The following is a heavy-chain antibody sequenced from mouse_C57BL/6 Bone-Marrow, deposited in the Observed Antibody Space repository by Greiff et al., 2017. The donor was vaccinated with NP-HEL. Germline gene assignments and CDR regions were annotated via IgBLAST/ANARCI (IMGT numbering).Heavy chain of an antibody. Sequence: VQGVESGAELVRPGASVTLSCKASGYTFTDYEMHWVKQTPVHGLEWIGAIDPETGGTAYNQKFKGKAILTADKSSSTAYMELRSLTSEDSAVYYCTRIPLITTVVARYFDVWGTGTTVTVSS. CDR2: IDPETGGT. V-gene: IGHV1-15*01. D-gene: IGHD1-1*01. J-gene: IGHJ1*03. CDR1: GYTFTDYE. CDR3: TRIPLITTVVARYFDV.